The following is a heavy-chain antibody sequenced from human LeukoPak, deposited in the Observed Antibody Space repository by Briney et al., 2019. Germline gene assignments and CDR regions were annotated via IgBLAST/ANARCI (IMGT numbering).Heavy chain of an antibody. CDR2: ISDIGSI. Sequence: SETLSLTCTASGSSISSYYWSWIRQPPGKGLEWIAYISDIGSINYNPSLKSRVTISLETSKNQFSLKLSSVTAADTAVYYCAGHHPRNTVDFWGQGTLVTVSS. CDR1: GSSISSYY. V-gene: IGHV4-59*08. D-gene: IGHD2-8*02. J-gene: IGHJ4*02. CDR3: AGHHPRNTVDF.